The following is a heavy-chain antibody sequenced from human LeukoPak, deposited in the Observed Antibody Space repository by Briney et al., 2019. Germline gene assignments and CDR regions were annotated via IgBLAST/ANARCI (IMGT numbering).Heavy chain of an antibody. CDR3: AKEELHCTTTSCPGGH. Sequence: AGGSLRLSCAASGFTFSSYGMHWVRQAPGKGLEWVAVISYDGSNKYYADSAKGRFTLSRDNSKNTLYLQMNSLRAEDAAVYYCAKEELHCTTTSCPGGHWGQGTLVTVSS. CDR1: GFTFSSYG. V-gene: IGHV3-30*18. J-gene: IGHJ4*02. D-gene: IGHD2-2*01. CDR2: ISYDGSNK.